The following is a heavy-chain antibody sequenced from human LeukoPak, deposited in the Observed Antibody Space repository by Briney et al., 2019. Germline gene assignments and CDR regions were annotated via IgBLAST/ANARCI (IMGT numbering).Heavy chain of an antibody. V-gene: IGHV1-2*02. CDR1: GYTFTDSY. D-gene: IGHD1-7*01. J-gene: IGHJ4*02. Sequence: ASVKVSCKASGYTFTDSYMDWVRQAPGQELEWMGWINPNSGDTNYAQKFQGRVTMTRDTSISTAYMELSRLTSDDTAVYYCTRDINWNYGYWGQGTLVTVSS. CDR2: INPNSGDT. CDR3: TRDINWNYGY.